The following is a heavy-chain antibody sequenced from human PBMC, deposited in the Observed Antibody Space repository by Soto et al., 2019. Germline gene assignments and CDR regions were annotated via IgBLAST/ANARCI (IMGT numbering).Heavy chain of an antibody. D-gene: IGHD6-6*01. Sequence: SETLSLTCTVSGGSISSYYWSWIRQPAGKGLEWIGRIYTSGSTNYNPSLKSRVTMSVDTSKNQFSLKLSSVTAADTAVYYCATRPAALPGYYFDYWGQGTLVTVSS. V-gene: IGHV4-4*07. CDR3: ATRPAALPGYYFDY. CDR2: IYTSGST. CDR1: GGSISSYY. J-gene: IGHJ4*02.